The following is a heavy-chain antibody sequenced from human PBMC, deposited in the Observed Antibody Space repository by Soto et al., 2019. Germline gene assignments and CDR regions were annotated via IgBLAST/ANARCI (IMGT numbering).Heavy chain of an antibody. CDR2: IYPGDSDT. CDR3: ARLEHRVHTIPYYGSGSYPFDAFDI. Sequence: EVQLVQSGAEVKKPGESLKISCKGSGYSFTSYWIGWVRQMPGKGLEWMGIIYPGDSDTRYSPSFQGQVTISADKSISTAYLQWSSLKASDTAMYYCARLEHRVHTIPYYGSGSYPFDAFDIWGQGTMVTVSS. D-gene: IGHD3-10*01. V-gene: IGHV5-51*03. CDR1: GYSFTSYW. J-gene: IGHJ3*02.